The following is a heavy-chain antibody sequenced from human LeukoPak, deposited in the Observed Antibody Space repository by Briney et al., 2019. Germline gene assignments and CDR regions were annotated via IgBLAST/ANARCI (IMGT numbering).Heavy chain of an antibody. CDR3: ARVHTTAGSQGSNDAFGI. V-gene: IGHV3-11*01. CDR2: ISSSGSTI. CDR1: GFTFSDYY. J-gene: IGHJ3*02. Sequence: PGGSLRLSCAASGFTFSDYYMSWIRQAPGKGLEWVSYISSSGSTIYYADSVKGRFTISRDNAKNSLYLQMNSLRAEDTAVYYCARVHTTAGSQGSNDAFGIWGQGTMVTVSS. D-gene: IGHD2-21*02.